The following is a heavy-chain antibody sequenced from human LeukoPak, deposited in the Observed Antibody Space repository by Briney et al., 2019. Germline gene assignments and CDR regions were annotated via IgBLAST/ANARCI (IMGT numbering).Heavy chain of an antibody. CDR2: ISGSGGST. V-gene: IGHV3-23*01. D-gene: IGHD6-13*01. Sequence: GGSLRLSCAASGFTFGSYAMSWVRQAPGKGLEWVSAISGSGGSTYYADSVKGRFTISRDNSKNTLYLQMNSLRAEDTAVYYCAKRSSSWLTQRWGQGTLVTVSS. J-gene: IGHJ1*01. CDR1: GFTFGSYA. CDR3: AKRSSSWLTQR.